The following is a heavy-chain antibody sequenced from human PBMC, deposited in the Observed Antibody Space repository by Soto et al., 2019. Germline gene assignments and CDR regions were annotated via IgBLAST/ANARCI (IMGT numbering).Heavy chain of an antibody. CDR2: MNPNTGST. Sequence: QVQLVQSGAEVKRPGASVKVACKASGYTFTNYDINWVRQAPGQGLEWMGWMNPNTGSTGYAQRFQGRVSMTRNTAINIAYMELSSLISEDADGHYCASNYYFLSGSSHSREGGFDIWGHGTLVIVSS. J-gene: IGHJ3*02. V-gene: IGHV1-8*01. CDR3: ASNYYFLSGSSHSREGGFDI. D-gene: IGHD3-3*01. CDR1: GYTFTNYD.